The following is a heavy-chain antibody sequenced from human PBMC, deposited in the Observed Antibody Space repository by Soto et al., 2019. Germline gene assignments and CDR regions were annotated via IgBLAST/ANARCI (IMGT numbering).Heavy chain of an antibody. V-gene: IGHV4-59*08. J-gene: IGHJ4*02. D-gene: IGHD5-18*01. CDR1: GGSISSYY. CDR2: IYYSGST. CDR3: ARLNSYGFSYFDY. Sequence: SETLSLTCTVSGGSISSYYWSWIRQPPGKGLEWIGYIYYSGSTNYNPSLKSRVTISVDTSKNQFSLKLSSVTAADTAVYYCARLNSYGFSYFDYWGQGTLVTVSS.